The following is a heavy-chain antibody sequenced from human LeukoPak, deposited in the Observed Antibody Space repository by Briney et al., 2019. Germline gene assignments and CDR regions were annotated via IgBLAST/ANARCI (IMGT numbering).Heavy chain of an antibody. Sequence: PGGSLRLSCEASGFTFDDYGMSWVRQAPGKGLEWVSNINWNGDSTSYGDSVKGRFSISRDNAKNPLYLKMNSLRAEDTAFYFCARGTMTTVTTSVHDWGQGTLVTVSS. CDR3: ARGTMTTVTTSVHD. CDR2: INWNGDST. CDR1: GFTFDDYG. V-gene: IGHV3-20*04. J-gene: IGHJ4*02. D-gene: IGHD4-17*01.